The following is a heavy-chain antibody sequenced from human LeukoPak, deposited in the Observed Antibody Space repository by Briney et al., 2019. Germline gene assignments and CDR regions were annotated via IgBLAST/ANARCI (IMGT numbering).Heavy chain of an antibody. CDR3: ARGPSVGATTIDFDY. Sequence: TGGSLRLSCAASGFTLSSYWMSWVRQAPGKGLEWVANIKYDGSEKDYVDSVKGRFTISRDNAKNSLYLQMNSLRAEDTAVYYCARGPSVGATTIDFDYWGQGTLVTVSS. V-gene: IGHV3-7*03. CDR1: GFTLSSYW. CDR2: IKYDGSEK. D-gene: IGHD1-26*01. J-gene: IGHJ4*02.